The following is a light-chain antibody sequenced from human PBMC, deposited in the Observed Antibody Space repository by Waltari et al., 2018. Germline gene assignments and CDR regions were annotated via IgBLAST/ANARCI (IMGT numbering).Light chain of an antibody. Sequence: QSGLTQPASVSGSPGQSITISCTGTSRDVGNYNLVYWYQQYPGKAPKLMVYEVTRRSSGVSDRFSGSKSGNTASLTIYGLQSEDEADYYCCSYAGLGIYVFGTGTKVTVL. CDR2: EVT. V-gene: IGLV2-23*02. J-gene: IGLJ1*01. CDR1: SRDVGNYNL. CDR3: CSYAGLGIYV.